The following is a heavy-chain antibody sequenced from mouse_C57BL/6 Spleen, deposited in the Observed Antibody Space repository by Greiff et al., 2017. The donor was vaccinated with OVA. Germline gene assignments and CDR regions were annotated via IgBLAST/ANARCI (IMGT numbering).Heavy chain of an antibody. J-gene: IGHJ3*01. V-gene: IGHV1-82*01. CDR2: IYPGDGDT. D-gene: IGHD2-1*01. Sequence: VQLQESGPELVKPGASVKISCKASGYAFSSSWMNWVKQRPGKGLEWIGRIYPGDGDTNYNGKFKGKATLTADKSSSTAYMQLSSLTSEDSAVYFCASYGNYVAWFAYWGQGTLVTVSA. CDR3: ASYGNYVAWFAY. CDR1: GYAFSSSW.